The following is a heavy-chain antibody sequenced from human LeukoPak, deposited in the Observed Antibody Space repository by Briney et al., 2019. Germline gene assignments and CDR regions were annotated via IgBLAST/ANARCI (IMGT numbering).Heavy chain of an antibody. Sequence: PGGSLRLSCAPSGFTFSSYAMSWVRQAPGKGLEWVSAISGSGGSTYYADPVKGRFTISRDNSKNTLYLQMNSLRAEDTAVYYCAKSPYYYDSSGYPTHFDYWGQGTLVTVSS. CDR1: GFTFSSYA. CDR3: AKSPYYYDSSGYPTHFDY. J-gene: IGHJ4*02. CDR2: ISGSGGST. D-gene: IGHD3-22*01. V-gene: IGHV3-23*01.